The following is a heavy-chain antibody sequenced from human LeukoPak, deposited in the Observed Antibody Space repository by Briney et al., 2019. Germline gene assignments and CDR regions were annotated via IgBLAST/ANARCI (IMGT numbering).Heavy chain of an antibody. D-gene: IGHD3-22*01. J-gene: IGHJ6*03. CDR2: ISAYNGNT. V-gene: IGHV1-18*01. Sequence: ASVKVSCKASGYTFTSYGISWVRQAPGQGLEWMGWISAYNGNTNYAQKLQGRVTMTTDTSTSTAYMELRGLRSDDTAVYYCATAPRYYDSSGSGSMDVWGKGTTVTVSS. CDR3: ATAPRYYDSSGSGSMDV. CDR1: GYTFTSYG.